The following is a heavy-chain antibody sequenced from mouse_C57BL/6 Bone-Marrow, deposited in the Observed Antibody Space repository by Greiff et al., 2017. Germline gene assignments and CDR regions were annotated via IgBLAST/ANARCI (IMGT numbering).Heavy chain of an antibody. Sequence: QGQLQQSGAELARPGASVKMSCKASGYTFTSYTMHWVKQRPGQGLEWIGYINPSSGYTKYNQKFKDKATLTADKSSSTAYMQLSSLTSEDSAVYYCARYLQLTGKGYWGQGTTLTVSS. CDR2: INPSSGYT. J-gene: IGHJ2*01. V-gene: IGHV1-4*01. CDR3: ARYLQLTGKGY. CDR1: GYTFTSYT. D-gene: IGHD4-1*01.